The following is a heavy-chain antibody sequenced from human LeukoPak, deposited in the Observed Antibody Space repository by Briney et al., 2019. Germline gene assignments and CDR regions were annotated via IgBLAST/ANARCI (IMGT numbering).Heavy chain of an antibody. CDR3: ARMYDSSGYYDYYFDY. CDR2: ISGYNGNT. J-gene: IGHJ4*02. CDR1: GYTFTSFG. Sequence: ASVKVSCKASGYTFTSFGITWVRQAPGQGLEWMGWISGYNGNTKSAQKLQGRVTMTTDTSTTTAYMELTSQRSDDTAVYYCARMYDSSGYYDYYFDYWGQGTLVTVSP. D-gene: IGHD3-22*01. V-gene: IGHV1-18*01.